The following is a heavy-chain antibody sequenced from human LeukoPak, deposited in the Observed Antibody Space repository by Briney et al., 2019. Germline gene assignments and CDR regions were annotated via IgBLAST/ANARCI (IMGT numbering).Heavy chain of an antibody. CDR3: ARQVRGVIWDYFDY. J-gene: IGHJ4*02. CDR1: GGSISSYY. CDR2: IYYSGST. D-gene: IGHD3-10*01. V-gene: IGHV4-59*08. Sequence: SETLSLTCTVSGGSISSYYWSWIRQPPGKGLEWIGYIYYSGSTYYNPSLKSRVTISVDTSKNRFSLKLSSVTAADTAVYYCARQVRGVIWDYFDYWGQGTLVTVSS.